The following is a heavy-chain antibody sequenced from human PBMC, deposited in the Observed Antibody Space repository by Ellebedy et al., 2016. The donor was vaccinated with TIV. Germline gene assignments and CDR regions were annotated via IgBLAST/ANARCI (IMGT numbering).Heavy chain of an antibody. J-gene: IGHJ4*02. D-gene: IGHD3-10*01. V-gene: IGHV3-23*01. CDR3: AKDRYYGSGSYSDY. CDR2: ISGSGGST. CDR1: GFTFSNYW. Sequence: LSLTCAASGFTFSNYWMSWVRQAPGKGLEWVSAISGSGGSTYNADSVKGRFTISRDNSKNTLYLQMNSLRAEDTAVYYCAKDRYYGSGSYSDYWGQGTLVTVSS.